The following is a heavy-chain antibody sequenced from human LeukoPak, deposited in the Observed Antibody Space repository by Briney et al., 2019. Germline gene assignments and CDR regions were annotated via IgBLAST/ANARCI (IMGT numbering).Heavy chain of an antibody. V-gene: IGHV1-2*06. CDR2: INPNSGGT. D-gene: IGHD6-6*01. CDR3: ARHRQSGQLVSRFDY. CDR1: GYTFTGYY. J-gene: IGHJ4*02. Sequence: ASVKVSCKVSGYTFTGYYMHWVRQAPGQGLECMGRINPNSGGTNYAQKFQGRVTMTRDTSINTAYMELSRLRSDDTAVYYCARHRQSGQLVSRFDYWGQGTLVTVSS.